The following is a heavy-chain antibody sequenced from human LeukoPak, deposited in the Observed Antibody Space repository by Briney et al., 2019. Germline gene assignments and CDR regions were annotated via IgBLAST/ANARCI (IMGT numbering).Heavy chain of an antibody. D-gene: IGHD3-16*01. V-gene: IGHV1-46*01. CDR3: AYYPACAGGSPSFDY. CDR2: INPVGGST. CDR1: GYVFSSYN. Sequence: ASVKLSCEASGYVFSSYNIHWVRQAPGQGLEWMGIINPVGGSTTYAKKFKDRVTMTMNTSTSTVYISLSSLRSEDTAIYYCAYYPACAGGSPSFDYWGQGTLVTVSS. J-gene: IGHJ4*02.